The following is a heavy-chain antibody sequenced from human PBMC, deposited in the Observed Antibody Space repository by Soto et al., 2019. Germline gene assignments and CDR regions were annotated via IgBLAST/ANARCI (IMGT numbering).Heavy chain of an antibody. V-gene: IGHV3-30*18. Sequence: GGSLRPSCAASGFSVNNFGMHWVRQAPGKGPEWVAMISHDGTAKYYADAVKSRFTSSRDNSKNTLYLQMNNLRTEDRAVYYWAKDVFSGGWYTYFDLWGQGTLVTGSS. D-gene: IGHD6-19*01. J-gene: IGHJ5*02. CDR3: AKDVFSGGWYTYFDL. CDR2: ISHDGTAK. CDR1: GFSVNNFG.